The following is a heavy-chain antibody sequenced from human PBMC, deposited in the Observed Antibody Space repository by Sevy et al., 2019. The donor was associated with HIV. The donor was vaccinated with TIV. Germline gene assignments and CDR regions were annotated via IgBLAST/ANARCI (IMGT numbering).Heavy chain of an antibody. J-gene: IGHJ4*02. CDR1: GYSFTSYE. CDR3: ARLSACGGDCYYYDF. CDR2: INPSGGST. D-gene: IGHD2-21*02. Sequence: ASVKVSCKASGYSFTSYEIHWVRQAPGQGLEWMGIINPSGGSTSYAQKFQDRVTMIRDTSTTTVYMKLSSLRSEDTAVYFCARLSACGGDCYYYDFWGQGTLVTVSS. V-gene: IGHV1-46*01.